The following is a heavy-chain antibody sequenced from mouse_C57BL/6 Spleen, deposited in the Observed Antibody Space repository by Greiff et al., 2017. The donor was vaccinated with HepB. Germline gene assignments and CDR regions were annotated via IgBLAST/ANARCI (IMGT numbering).Heavy chain of an antibody. D-gene: IGHD2-2*01. Sequence: QVQLQQPGAELVWPGTSVKLSCKASGYTFTSYWMHWVKQRPGQGLEWIGVIDPSDSYTNYNQKFKGKATLTVDTSSSTAYMQLSSLTSEDSAVYYCARDVEWLRRRYFDYWGQGTTLTVSS. CDR2: IDPSDSYT. CDR3: ARDVEWLRRRYFDY. V-gene: IGHV1-59*01. J-gene: IGHJ2*01. CDR1: GYTFTSYW.